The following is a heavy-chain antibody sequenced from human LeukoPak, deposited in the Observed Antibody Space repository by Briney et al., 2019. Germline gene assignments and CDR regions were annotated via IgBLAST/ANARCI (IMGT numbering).Heavy chain of an antibody. D-gene: IGHD3-22*01. J-gene: IGHJ4*02. CDR3: AGAPYDAEPTIPDF. V-gene: IGHV7-4-1*02. Sequence: ASVKVSCKASGYTFTSYCIHWVRQAPGQGLEWMGWINTNTGTPHVQDFTGRFVFSLDTSVTTAYLQVSSLRPEDTAVYYCAGAPYDAEPTIPDFWGQGTLVTVSS. CDR1: GYTFTSYC. CDR2: INTNTGT.